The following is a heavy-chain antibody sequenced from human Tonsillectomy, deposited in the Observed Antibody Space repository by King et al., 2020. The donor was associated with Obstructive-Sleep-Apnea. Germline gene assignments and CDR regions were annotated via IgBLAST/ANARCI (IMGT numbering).Heavy chain of an antibody. J-gene: IGHJ6*02. V-gene: IGHV3-30*02. Sequence: VQLVQSGGGVVQPGGSLGLSCAASGFTFSNYGMHWVRQAPGKGLEWVAFIRNDGSNKYYIDSVKGRFTISRENSKNTLHMKMNSLRAEDTAVYYCARNPVQDSSGTLIIPYGIDVWGQGTTVTVSS. CDR1: GFTFSNYG. D-gene: IGHD3-10*01. CDR2: IRNDGSNK. CDR3: ARNPVQDSSGTLIIPYGIDV.